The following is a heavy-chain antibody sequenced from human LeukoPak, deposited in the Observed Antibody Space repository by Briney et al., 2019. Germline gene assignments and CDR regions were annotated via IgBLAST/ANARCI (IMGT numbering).Heavy chain of an antibody. CDR3: ASGIGELPFDY. Sequence: GGSLRLSCAASGFTFSNAWMNWVRQAPGKGLEWVSYISSSSSTIYYADSVKGRFTISRDNAKNSLYLQMNSLRAEDTAVYYCASGIGELPFDYWGQGTLVTVSS. CDR1: GFTFSNAW. J-gene: IGHJ4*02. V-gene: IGHV3-48*01. CDR2: ISSSSSTI. D-gene: IGHD1-26*01.